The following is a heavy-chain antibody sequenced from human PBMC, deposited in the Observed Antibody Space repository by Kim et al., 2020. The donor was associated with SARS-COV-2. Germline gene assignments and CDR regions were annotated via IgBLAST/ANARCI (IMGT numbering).Heavy chain of an antibody. D-gene: IGHD2-2*01. V-gene: IGHV1-18*04. Sequence: ASVKVSCKASGYTFTSYGISWVRQAPGQGLEWMGWISAYNGNTNYAQKLQGRVTMTTDTSTSTAYMELRSLRSDDTAVYYCASAYCSSTSCYSSAYYYYGMDVWGQGTTVTVSS. CDR2: ISAYNGNT. J-gene: IGHJ6*02. CDR3: ASAYCSSTSCYSSAYYYYGMDV. CDR1: GYTFTSYG.